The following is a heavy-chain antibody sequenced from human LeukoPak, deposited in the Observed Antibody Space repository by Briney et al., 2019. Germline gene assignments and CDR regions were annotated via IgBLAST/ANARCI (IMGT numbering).Heavy chain of an antibody. CDR2: IYYIGST. D-gene: IGHD1-26*01. V-gene: IGHV4-61*01. Sequence: SETLSLTCTVSGDSVSRSSYYWTCIRQPPGKGLEWNGYIYYIGSTNYNPSLKGRLTMSVDTSRNQFSLKLSSVTAADTAVYYCAGYSGSWVDFDYWGLGTLVTVSS. J-gene: IGHJ4*02. CDR3: AGYSGSWVDFDY. CDR1: GDSVSRSSYY.